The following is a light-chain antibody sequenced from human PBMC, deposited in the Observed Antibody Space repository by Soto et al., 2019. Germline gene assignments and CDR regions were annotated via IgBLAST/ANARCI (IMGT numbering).Light chain of an antibody. CDR2: GDR. CDR1: SSNIGSGYE. CDR3: QSYDSSLSGMV. Sequence: QLVLTQPPSVSGAPGQRVTISCTGSSSNIGSGYEVHWYQQLPGTAPKLLIYGDRYRPSGVPDRFSGSKSGTSVSLAITGLQAEDEADYHCQSYDSSLSGMVFGGGTKLTVL. V-gene: IGLV1-40*01. J-gene: IGLJ3*02.